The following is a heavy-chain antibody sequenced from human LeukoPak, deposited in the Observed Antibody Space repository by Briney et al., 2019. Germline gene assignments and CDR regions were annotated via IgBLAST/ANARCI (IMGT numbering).Heavy chain of an antibody. J-gene: IGHJ4*02. V-gene: IGHV5-51*01. CDR1: GYSFTSYW. D-gene: IGHD3-10*01. Sequence: GESLKISCKGSGYSFTSYWIGWVRQMPVKGLEWMGIIYPGDSDTRYSPSFQGPVTISADKSITTAYLQWSSLKASDTAMYYCARRGSPYYFDYWGQGTLVTVSS. CDR2: IYPGDSDT. CDR3: ARRGSPYYFDY.